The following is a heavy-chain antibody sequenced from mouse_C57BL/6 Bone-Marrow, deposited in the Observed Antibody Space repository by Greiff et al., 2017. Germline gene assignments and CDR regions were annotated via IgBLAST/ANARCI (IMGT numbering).Heavy chain of an antibody. CDR1: GYTFTSYW. D-gene: IGHD2-1*01. CDR2: FDPSESYT. J-gene: IGHJ1*03. V-gene: IGHV1-50*01. CDR3: ARIYYGNLPYWYFDV. Sequence: QVQLQQPGAELVKPGASVKLSCKASGYTFTSYWMQWVKQRPGQGLEWIGEFDPSESYTNYNQKFKGKATLTVDTSSSTAYMQLSSLTSEDSAVYYCARIYYGNLPYWYFDVWGTGTTVTVSS.